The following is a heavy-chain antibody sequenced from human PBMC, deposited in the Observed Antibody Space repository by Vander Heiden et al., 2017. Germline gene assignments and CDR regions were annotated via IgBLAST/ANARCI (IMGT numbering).Heavy chain of an antibody. J-gene: IGHJ4*02. CDR3: ANLDSSGYYFAY. Sequence: QVQLQESGPGLVKPSETLSLTCTVPGGPVSSGSYYWSWIRQPPGKGLEWIGYIYYSGSTNYNPSLKSRVTISVDTSKNQFSLKLSSVTAADTAVYYCANLDSSGYYFAYWGQGTLVTVSS. CDR2: IYYSGST. V-gene: IGHV4-61*01. CDR1: GGPVSSGSYY. D-gene: IGHD3-22*01.